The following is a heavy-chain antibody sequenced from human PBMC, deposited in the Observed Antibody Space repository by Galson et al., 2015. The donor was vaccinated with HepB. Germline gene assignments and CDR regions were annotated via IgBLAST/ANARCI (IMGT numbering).Heavy chain of an antibody. CDR1: GFTFSNYV. V-gene: IGHV3-23*01. J-gene: IGHJ4*02. CDR3: ANGNSGSYPYLDY. CDR2: ISGNGGST. D-gene: IGHD1-26*01. Sequence: SLRLSCAASGFTFSNYVISWVRQAPGKGLEWVSGISGNGGSTYYADSVKGRFTISRDNSKNTLYLQMNSLRAEDTAIYYCANGNSGSYPYLDYWGQGTLVTVSS.